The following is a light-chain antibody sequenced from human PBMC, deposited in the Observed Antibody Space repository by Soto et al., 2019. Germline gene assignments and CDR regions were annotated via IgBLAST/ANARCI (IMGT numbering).Light chain of an antibody. V-gene: IGLV4-69*01. CDR2: LDSDGSH. CDR3: QTWGTGTWV. J-gene: IGLJ3*02. Sequence: QPVLTQSPSASASLGASVKLTCTLSSGHNNYAIAWHQQQPEKGPRYLMKLDSDGSHTKGDGIPDRFSGSSSGAERHLTIASLQSEDEADYYCQTWGTGTWVFGGGTKLTVL. CDR1: SGHNNYA.